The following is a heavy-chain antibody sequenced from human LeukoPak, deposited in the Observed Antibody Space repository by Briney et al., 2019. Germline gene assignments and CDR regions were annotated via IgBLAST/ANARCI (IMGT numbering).Heavy chain of an antibody. D-gene: IGHD3-10*01. CDR1: GFAFSTYG. CDR2: ITSRSTI. J-gene: IGHJ3*02. Sequence: GGSLRLSCAASGFAFSTYGMNWVRQAPGKGLEWVSYITSRSTIYYADSVKGRFTISRDNSKNTLYLQMNSLRAEDTAVYYCARDRGGAFDIWGQGTMVTVSS. CDR3: ARDRGGAFDI. V-gene: IGHV3-48*01.